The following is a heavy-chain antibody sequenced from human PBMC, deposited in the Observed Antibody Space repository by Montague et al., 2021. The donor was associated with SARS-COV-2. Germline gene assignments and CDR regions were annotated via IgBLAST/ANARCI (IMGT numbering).Heavy chain of an antibody. Sequence: SLRLSCAASGFTFNIYAMTWVRQAPGKGLEWVSAIGGSGGSTYFADSVKGRFTISRDNSKNTLYLQMNSLRAEDTAVFYCAKVSYTSTWYGIYFDYWGQGTLVTVSS. CDR1: GFTFNIYA. CDR2: IGGSGGST. D-gene: IGHD6-13*01. V-gene: IGHV3-23*01. CDR3: AKVSYTSTWYGIYFDY. J-gene: IGHJ4*02.